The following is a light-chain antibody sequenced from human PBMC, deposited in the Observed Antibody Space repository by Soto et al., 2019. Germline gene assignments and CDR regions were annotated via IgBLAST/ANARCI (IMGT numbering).Light chain of an antibody. CDR2: DAS. CDR3: QQFSSYPLT. V-gene: IGKV3D-20*01. Sequence: DIVLTQSPATLSLSPGERATLSCGASQSVSSSHLAWYQQKAGLAPRLLIYDASSRAFGIPDRFSGGGSGTDFTLTISRLEPEDFAVYYCQQFSSYPLTFGGGTKVDIK. CDR1: QSVSSSH. J-gene: IGKJ4*01.